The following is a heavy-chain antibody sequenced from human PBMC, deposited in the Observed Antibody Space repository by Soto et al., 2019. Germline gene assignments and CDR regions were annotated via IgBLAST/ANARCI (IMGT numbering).Heavy chain of an antibody. CDR2: INPDSGGT. CDR1: GYIFTAYY. CDR3: ARALSFGSWTFDY. D-gene: IGHD2-15*01. V-gene: IGHV1-2*02. J-gene: IGHJ4*02. Sequence: QVQLVQSGAEVKKPGASVKVSCKTSGYIFTAYYIHWVRQAPGQGLEWMGCINPDSGGTNYAQNFQGRVTMTRDTSMITAYMELSGLRYDGTAVYYCARALSFGSWTFDYWGQGTLVTVSS.